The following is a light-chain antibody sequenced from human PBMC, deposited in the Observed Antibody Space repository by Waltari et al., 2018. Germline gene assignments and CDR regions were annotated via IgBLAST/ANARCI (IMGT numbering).Light chain of an antibody. CDR3: QQCNNYPST. CDR1: QGVSTY. Sequence: IQLNQSPSSLSASVGDRVTITCRASQGVSTYLAWYQHKPGRAPKLLISAASTLQSGVPSRFSASGSGTDFTLTINSLQPQDFATYYCQQCNNYPSTFGQGTRLEIQ. CDR2: AAS. J-gene: IGKJ5*01. V-gene: IGKV1-9*01.